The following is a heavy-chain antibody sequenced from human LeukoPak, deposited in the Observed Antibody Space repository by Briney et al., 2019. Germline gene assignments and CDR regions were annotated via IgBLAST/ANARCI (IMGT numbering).Heavy chain of an antibody. CDR1: GFTFWSYG. D-gene: IGHD3-9*01. CDR3: ARGEYDLLTGVYDTYGIDV. Sequence: GGSLRLSCTASGFTFWSYGIHWVRQAPGKGLEWVAVISYDGNHEVYADSVKGRFTISRDNSKNTLFLQMNSLRPEDTAVYYCARGEYDLLTGVYDTYGIDVWGQGTTVTVSS. J-gene: IGHJ6*02. V-gene: IGHV3-30*03. CDR2: ISYDGNHE.